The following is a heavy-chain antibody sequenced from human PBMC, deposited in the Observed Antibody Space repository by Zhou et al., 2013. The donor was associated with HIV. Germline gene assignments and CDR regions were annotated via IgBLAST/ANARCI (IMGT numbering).Heavy chain of an antibody. CDR3: ARARYYYGSGSYYPFDY. CDR1: GYTFTGYY. CDR2: INPNSGGT. J-gene: IGHJ4*02. Sequence: QVQLVQSGAEVKKPGASVKVSCKASGYTFTGYYMHWVRQAPGQGLEWMGWINPNSGGTNYAQKFQGRVTMTRDTSISTAYMELSRLRSDDTAVYYCARARYYYGSGSYYPFDYWGQGTLGHRLL. D-gene: IGHD3-10*01. V-gene: IGHV1-2*02.